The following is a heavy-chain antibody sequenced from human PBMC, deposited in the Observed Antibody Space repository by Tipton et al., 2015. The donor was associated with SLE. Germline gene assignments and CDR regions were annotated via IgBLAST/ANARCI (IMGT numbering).Heavy chain of an antibody. V-gene: IGHV4-59*12. CDR3: ARGYCSSTSCYRVYYYFDY. CDR2: IYYSGST. Sequence: TLSLTCTVSGGSIRSYYWSWIRQPPGKGLEWIGYIYYSGSTNYNPSLKSRVTISVDTSKNQFSLKLSSVTAADTAVYYCARGYCSSTSCYRVYYYFDYWGQGTLVTVSS. J-gene: IGHJ4*02. CDR1: GGSIRSYY. D-gene: IGHD2-2*02.